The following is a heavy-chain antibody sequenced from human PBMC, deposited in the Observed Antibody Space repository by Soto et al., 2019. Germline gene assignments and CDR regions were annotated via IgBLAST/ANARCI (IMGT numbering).Heavy chain of an antibody. J-gene: IGHJ4*02. V-gene: IGHV3-11*01. D-gene: IGHD2-2*02. CDR2: ISSSGSTI. CDR3: AKVPYQLLYWGSGYYFDY. Sequence: PGGSLRLSCAASGFTFSDYYMSWIRQAPGKGLEWVSYISSSGSTIYYADSVKGRFTISRDNAKNSLYLQMNSLRAEDTAVYYCAKVPYQLLYWGSGYYFDYWGQGTLVTLSS. CDR1: GFTFSDYY.